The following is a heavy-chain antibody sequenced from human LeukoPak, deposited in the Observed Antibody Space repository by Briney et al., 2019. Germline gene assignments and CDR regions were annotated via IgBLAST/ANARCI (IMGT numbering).Heavy chain of an antibody. V-gene: IGHV4-39*07. J-gene: IGHJ4*02. CDR1: GDSIGGSTYY. Sequence: SETLSLTCTVSGDSIGGSTYYWGWLRQPPGKGLEWIGSVYYSGGTYYNPSLKSRVTISADTSKNQFSLKLNSVTAAGTAVYYCSRESAGTTISHWGQGTLVTVSS. CDR2: VYYSGGT. CDR3: SRESAGTTISH. D-gene: IGHD1-1*01.